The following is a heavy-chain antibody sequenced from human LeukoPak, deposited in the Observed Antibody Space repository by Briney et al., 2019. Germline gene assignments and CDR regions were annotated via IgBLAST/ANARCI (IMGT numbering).Heavy chain of an antibody. CDR3: ARNIGYCSSTSCYPDAFDI. V-gene: IGHV5-51*01. CDR2: IYPGDSDT. Sequence: GESLEISCKGSGYTFTSYWIAWVRQMPGKGLEWMGVIYPGDSDTRYSPSFQGQVTISADKSISTAYLQWSSLKASDTAMYYCARNIGYCSSTSCYPDAFDIWGQGTMVTVSS. CDR1: GYTFTSYW. D-gene: IGHD2-2*01. J-gene: IGHJ3*02.